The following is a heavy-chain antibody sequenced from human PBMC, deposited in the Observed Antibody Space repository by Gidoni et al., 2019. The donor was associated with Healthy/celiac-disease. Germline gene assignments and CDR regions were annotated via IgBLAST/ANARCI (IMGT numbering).Heavy chain of an antibody. Sequence: QVQLVQSGAEVKKPGSSVKVSCQASGGPFSSYAISWVRQAPGQGLEWMGGIIPIFGTANYAQKFQGRVTITADESTSTAYMELSSLRSEDTAVYYCAGSSSSRRGTYYYYGMDVWGQGTTVTVSS. D-gene: IGHD6-6*01. J-gene: IGHJ6*02. V-gene: IGHV1-69*01. CDR3: AGSSSSRRGTYYYYGMDV. CDR1: GGPFSSYA. CDR2: IIPIFGTA.